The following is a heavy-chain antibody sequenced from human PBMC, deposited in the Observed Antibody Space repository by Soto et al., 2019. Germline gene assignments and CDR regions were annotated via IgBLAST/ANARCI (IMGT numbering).Heavy chain of an antibody. D-gene: IGHD7-27*01. V-gene: IGHV3-30-3*01. CDR2: ISYDGTNK. J-gene: IGHJ4*02. CDR3: ARDPKTSGGQHWAFNYFDS. Sequence: GGSLRLSCAASGFSFSISPMHWVRQAPGKGPEWVALISYDGTNKFYADSVKGRFTISRDNSKSTLYLQVDSLRPEDAAVYYCARDPKTSGGQHWAFNYFDSWGQGTLVTSPQ. CDR1: GFSFSISP.